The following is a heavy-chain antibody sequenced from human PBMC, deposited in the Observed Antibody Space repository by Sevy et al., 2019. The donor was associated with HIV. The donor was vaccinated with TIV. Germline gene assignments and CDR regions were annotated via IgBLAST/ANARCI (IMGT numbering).Heavy chain of an antibody. CDR2: ISGSGGST. D-gene: IGHD4-4*01. CDR3: AKDLLQLTIKELAQDYYYGMDV. V-gene: IGHV3-23*01. J-gene: IGHJ6*02. Sequence: GGSLRLSCAASGFTFSSYAMSWVRQAPGKGLEWVSAISGSGGSTYYADSVKGRFTISRDNSKNTLYLQMNSLRVQDTAVYYCAKDLLQLTIKELAQDYYYGMDVWGQGTTVTVSS. CDR1: GFTFSSYA.